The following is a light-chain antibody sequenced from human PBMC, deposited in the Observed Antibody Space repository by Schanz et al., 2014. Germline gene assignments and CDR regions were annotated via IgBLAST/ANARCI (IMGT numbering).Light chain of an antibody. Sequence: EIVLTQSPATLSLSPGETATLSCRASQTVSIYLAWYQRIPGQAPRLLIYDASNRATGIPARFSGSGSGTDFTLTISSLEPEDFAVYYCQQRSNWPPMYSFGQGTKLEIK. CDR1: QTVSIY. V-gene: IGKV3-11*01. J-gene: IGKJ2*03. CDR3: QQRSNWPPMYS. CDR2: DAS.